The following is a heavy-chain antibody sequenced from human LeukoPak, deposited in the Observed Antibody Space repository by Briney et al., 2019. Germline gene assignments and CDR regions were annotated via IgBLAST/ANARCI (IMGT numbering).Heavy chain of an antibody. Sequence: GASVKVSCKASGGTFSSYAISWVRQAPGQGLEWMGGIIPIFGTANYAQKFQGRVTITADKSTSTAYMELSSLRSEDTAVYYCARGGPTVTTSDVVLGPWGQGTLVTVSS. J-gene: IGHJ5*02. D-gene: IGHD4-17*01. CDR3: ARGGPTVTTSDVVLGP. CDR2: IIPIFGTA. CDR1: GGTFSSYA. V-gene: IGHV1-69*06.